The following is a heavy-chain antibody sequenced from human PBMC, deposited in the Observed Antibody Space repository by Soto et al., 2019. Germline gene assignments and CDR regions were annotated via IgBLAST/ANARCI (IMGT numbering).Heavy chain of an antibody. Sequence: VGSLRLSCAASGFTFSSYAMSWVRQAPGKGLEWVSAISGSGGSTYYADSVKGRFTISRDNSKNTLYLQMNSLRAEDTAVYYCATTKYCGGDCYSTFDYWGQGTLVTVSS. CDR1: GFTFSSYA. V-gene: IGHV3-23*01. CDR3: ATTKYCGGDCYSTFDY. J-gene: IGHJ4*02. CDR2: ISGSGGST. D-gene: IGHD2-21*02.